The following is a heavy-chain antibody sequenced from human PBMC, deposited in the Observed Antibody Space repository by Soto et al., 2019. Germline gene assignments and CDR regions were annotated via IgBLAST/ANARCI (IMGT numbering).Heavy chain of an antibody. D-gene: IGHD6-6*01. CDR3: AREDAARIERWFDA. Sequence: SETLSLTCTVSGDSISSASYFWGWIRQPPGKGLEWIGSVYFVGNSYYNPSLKSRVSISVDASKNQFSLRLSSMTAADTAVYFCAREDAARIERWFDAWGQGILVTVSS. CDR1: GDSISSASYF. CDR2: VYFVGNS. V-gene: IGHV4-39*07. J-gene: IGHJ5*02.